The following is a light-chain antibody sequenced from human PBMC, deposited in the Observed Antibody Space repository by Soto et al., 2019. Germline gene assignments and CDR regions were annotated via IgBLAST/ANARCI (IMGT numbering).Light chain of an antibody. Sequence: LTQPRSVSGSPGQSVTISCTGTSSDVGGYNYVSWYQQHPGKAPKLMIYDVSKRPSGVPDRFSGSKSGNTASLTISGLQAEDEADYYCCSYAGSYTLYVFGSGTKVNVL. CDR1: SSDVGGYNY. CDR2: DVS. J-gene: IGLJ1*01. CDR3: CSYAGSYTLYV. V-gene: IGLV2-11*01.